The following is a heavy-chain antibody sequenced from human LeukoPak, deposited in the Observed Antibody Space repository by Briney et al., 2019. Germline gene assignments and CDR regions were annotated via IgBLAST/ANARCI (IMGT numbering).Heavy chain of an antibody. CDR2: ISGSGDNT. CDR1: GFTFSRYA. J-gene: IGHJ3*01. CDR3: VKEVIDSPPLDAYDV. V-gene: IGHV3-23*01. D-gene: IGHD3-10*01. Sequence: GGSLRLSCEASGFTFSRYAMSWVRQAPGKGLEWVSDISGSGDNTYYADSVKGRFTISRDNSKNTLYLQMNSLRAEDTAVYSWVKEVIDSPPLDAYDVWGQGTMVTVSS.